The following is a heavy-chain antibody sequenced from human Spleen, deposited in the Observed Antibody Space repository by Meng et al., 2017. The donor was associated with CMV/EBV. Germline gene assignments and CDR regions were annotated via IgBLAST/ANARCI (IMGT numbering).Heavy chain of an antibody. CDR2: LNPNNGNT. V-gene: IGHV1-8*01. CDR3: AKLSSYGSYYEILPRNNYFDS. Sequence: ASVKVSCKASGYTFSSFDINWVRQTPGQGLEWMGWLNPNNGNTGYAQKFQGRFTMTRNTSVSTVSMEMTGLKFEDTAVYFCAKLSSYGSYYEILPRNNYFDSWGQGMLVTVSS. CDR1: GYTFSSFD. D-gene: IGHD3-9*01. J-gene: IGHJ4*02.